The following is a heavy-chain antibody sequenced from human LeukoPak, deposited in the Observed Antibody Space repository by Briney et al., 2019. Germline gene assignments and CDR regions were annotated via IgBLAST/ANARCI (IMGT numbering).Heavy chain of an antibody. CDR3: AKDRYSGSPYLFDY. J-gene: IGHJ4*02. D-gene: IGHD1-26*01. CDR2: ISGSGGST. V-gene: IGHV3-23*01. CDR1: GFTFSSYA. Sequence: GGSLRLSCAASGFTFSSYAMSWVRQAPGKRLEWVSGISGSGGSTYYADSVKGRFTISRDNSKNTLYVQMNSLRAEDTAVYYCAKDRYSGSPYLFDYWGQGTLVTVSS.